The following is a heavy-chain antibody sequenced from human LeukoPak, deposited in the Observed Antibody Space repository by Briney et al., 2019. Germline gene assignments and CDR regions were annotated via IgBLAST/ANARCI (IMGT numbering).Heavy chain of an antibody. CDR1: GFTFDDYG. J-gene: IGHJ4*02. D-gene: IGHD1-26*01. Sequence: RPGGSLRLSCAASGFTFDDYGMSWVRQAPGKGLEWVSGINWNGGSTGYADSVKGRFTISRDNAKNSLYLQMNSLRAEDTALYYCAKDINGVGAMTCSDYWGQGTLVTVSS. CDR2: INWNGGST. CDR3: AKDINGVGAMTCSDY. V-gene: IGHV3-20*04.